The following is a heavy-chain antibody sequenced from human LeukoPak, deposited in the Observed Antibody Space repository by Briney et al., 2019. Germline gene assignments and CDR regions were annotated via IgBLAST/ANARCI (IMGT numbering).Heavy chain of an antibody. J-gene: IGHJ4*02. CDR1: GFTFDDYV. V-gene: IGHV3-43*02. Sequence: GGSLRLSCAASGFTFDDYVMHWVRQAPGKGLEWVSFISGDGGATYYADSAKGRFTISRDNGRKSLYLQMDSLRTEDTALYYCAKGGYTYGGRLFDYWGQGTLVTVSS. CDR3: AKGGYTYGGRLFDY. CDR2: ISGDGGAT. D-gene: IGHD5-18*01.